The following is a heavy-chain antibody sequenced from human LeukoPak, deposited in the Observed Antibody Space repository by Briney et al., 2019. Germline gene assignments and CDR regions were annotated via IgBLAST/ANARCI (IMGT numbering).Heavy chain of an antibody. V-gene: IGHV1-2*04. CDR3: ARDEVGYCTNGVCYPLAHYGMDV. CDR1: GYTFTGYY. Sequence: ASVKVSCKASGYTFTGYYMHWVRQAPGQGLEWMGRINPNSGGTNYAQKFQGWVTMTRDTSISTAYMELSRLRSDDTAVYYCARDEVGYCTNGVCYPLAHYGMDVWGQGTTVTVSS. D-gene: IGHD2-8*01. J-gene: IGHJ6*02. CDR2: INPNSGGT.